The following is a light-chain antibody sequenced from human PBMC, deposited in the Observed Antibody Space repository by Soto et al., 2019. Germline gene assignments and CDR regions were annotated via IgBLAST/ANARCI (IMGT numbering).Light chain of an antibody. CDR1: QSVTKY. Sequence: EIVLTQSPATLSLSPGEGATLSCRASQSVTKYLAWYQQKPGQAPRLLIFDTSNRATGIPARFSGSGSGTDFTLTISSLESEDSGIYYCQQRYNWLTFGGGTKVEIK. V-gene: IGKV3-11*01. CDR2: DTS. CDR3: QQRYNWLT. J-gene: IGKJ4*01.